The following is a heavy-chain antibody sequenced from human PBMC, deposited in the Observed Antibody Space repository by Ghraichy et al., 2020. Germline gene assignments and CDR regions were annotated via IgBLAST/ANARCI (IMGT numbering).Heavy chain of an antibody. CDR2: ISSSGGSR. V-gene: IGHV3-23*01. CDR1: GFIFSSYH. D-gene: IGHD3-3*01. Sequence: GGSLRLSCAASGFIFSSYHMTWVRQAPGKGLEWVSAISSSGGSRYYADSVKGRFIISRDNSENTLYLQMNSLGAEDTAVYYCAKQYYDFWSAIDYWGQGILVTVSS. J-gene: IGHJ4*02. CDR3: AKQYYDFWSAIDY.